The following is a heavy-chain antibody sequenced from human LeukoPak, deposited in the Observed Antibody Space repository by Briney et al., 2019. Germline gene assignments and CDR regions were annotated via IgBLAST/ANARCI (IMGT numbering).Heavy chain of an antibody. Sequence: PSETLSLTCTVSGGSISSSSYYWGWIRQPPGKGLEWIGSIYYSGSTYYNPSLKSRVTISVDTSKNQFSLKLSSVTAADTAVYYCARLDPLEGLSFDYWGQGTLVTVSS. V-gene: IGHV4-39*01. J-gene: IGHJ4*02. CDR2: IYYSGST. CDR1: GGSISSSSYY. D-gene: IGHD3-3*01. CDR3: ARLDPLEGLSFDY.